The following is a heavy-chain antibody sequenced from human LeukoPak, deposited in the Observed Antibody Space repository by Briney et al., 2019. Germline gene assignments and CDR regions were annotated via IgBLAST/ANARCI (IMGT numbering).Heavy chain of an antibody. CDR3: ARRGGSGRSFDY. J-gene: IGHJ4*02. V-gene: IGHV4-61*08. Sequence: PSGTLSPTCTVSGASVSSGGYYWSWLRQPPGKGLEWIGYIYYSGSTNYNPSLKSRVTISVDTSKNQFSLKVSSVTAADTAVYYCARRGGSGRSFDYWGQGTLVTVSS. D-gene: IGHD3-10*01. CDR1: GASVSSGGYY. CDR2: IYYSGST.